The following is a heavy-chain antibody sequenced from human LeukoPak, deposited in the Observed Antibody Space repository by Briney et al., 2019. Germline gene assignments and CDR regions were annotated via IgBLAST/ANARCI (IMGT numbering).Heavy chain of an antibody. CDR2: IDPSDSYT. J-gene: IGHJ4*02. D-gene: IGHD1-26*01. CDR1: GYSFTSYW. Sequence: GESLKISCKGSGYSFTSYWITWVRQMPGKGLEWMGRIDPSDSYTNYSPSFQGHVTISADKSISAAYLQWSSLKASDTAMYYCARHPSGNYYDYWGQGTLVTVSS. CDR3: ARHPSGNYYDY. V-gene: IGHV5-10-1*01.